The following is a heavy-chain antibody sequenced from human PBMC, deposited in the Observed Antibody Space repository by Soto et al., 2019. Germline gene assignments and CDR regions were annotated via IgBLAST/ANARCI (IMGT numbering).Heavy chain of an antibody. CDR2: ISVSGITT. CDR3: AKATRIGIYY. CDR1: GFIFSDHY. Sequence: PGGSLRLSCAASGFIFSDHYMSWIRQAPGKGLEWVSYISVSGITTHYADSVKGRFTISRDNAKNSLYLQMTSLRAEDTAVYYCAKATRIGIYYWGQGTLVTVSS. D-gene: IGHD1-26*01. V-gene: IGHV3-11*01. J-gene: IGHJ4*02.